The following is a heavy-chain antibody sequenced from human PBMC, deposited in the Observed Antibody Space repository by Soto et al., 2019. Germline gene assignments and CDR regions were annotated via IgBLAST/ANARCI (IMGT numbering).Heavy chain of an antibody. CDR1: GFTFSNYE. CDR2: ISSTSSVK. D-gene: IGHD1-26*01. CDR3: AGDQGGTYQYWFDP. Sequence: PGGSLRLSCAASGFTFSNYEMNWVRQAPGKGLEWVSYISSTSSVKYYADSVKGRFTISRDNAKKSLYLQMKNLRPEDTAVYYCAGDQGGTYQYWFDPWGQGALVTVSS. J-gene: IGHJ5*02. V-gene: IGHV3-48*03.